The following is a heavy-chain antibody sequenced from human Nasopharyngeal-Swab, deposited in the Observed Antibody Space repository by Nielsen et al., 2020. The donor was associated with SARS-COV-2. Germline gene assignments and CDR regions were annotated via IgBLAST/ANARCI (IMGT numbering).Heavy chain of an antibody. J-gene: IGHJ3*02. Sequence: ASVKVSCKASGYTFTIYAMHWVRQAPGQRLEWMGWINAGNGNTKYSQKFQGRVTITRDTSVSTAYMELSSLRSEDTAVYYCASVLLWFGEVTDDAFDIWGQGTMVTVSS. CDR1: GYTFTIYA. V-gene: IGHV1-3*01. CDR2: INAGNGNT. D-gene: IGHD3-10*01. CDR3: ASVLLWFGEVTDDAFDI.